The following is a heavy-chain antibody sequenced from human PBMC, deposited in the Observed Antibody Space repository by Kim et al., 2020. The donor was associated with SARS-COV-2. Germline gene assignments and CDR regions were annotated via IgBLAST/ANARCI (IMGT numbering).Heavy chain of an antibody. V-gene: IGHV3-11*04. Sequence: GGSLRLSCAASGFTFSDYYMSWIRQAPGKGLEWVSYISSSGSTIYYADSVKGRFTISRENAKNSLYLQMNSLRAEDTAVYYCAREYYDILTGYYTDYWGQGTLVTVSS. D-gene: IGHD3-9*01. CDR2: ISSSGSTI. CDR1: GFTFSDYY. CDR3: AREYYDILTGYYTDY. J-gene: IGHJ4*02.